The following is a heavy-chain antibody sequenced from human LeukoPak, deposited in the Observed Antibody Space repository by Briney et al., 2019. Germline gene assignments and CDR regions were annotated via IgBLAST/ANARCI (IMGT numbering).Heavy chain of an antibody. CDR2: ISSSSSYT. D-gene: IGHD6-13*01. CDR3: AREVMSSSSWQGNWFDP. V-gene: IGHV3-11*05. CDR1: GGSISSSSYY. Sequence: LSLTCTVSGGSISSSSYYWGWIRQPPGKGLEWVSYISSSSSYTNYADSVKGRFTISRDNAKNSLYLQMNSLRAEDTAVYYCAREVMSSSSWQGNWFDPWGQGTLVTVSS. J-gene: IGHJ5*02.